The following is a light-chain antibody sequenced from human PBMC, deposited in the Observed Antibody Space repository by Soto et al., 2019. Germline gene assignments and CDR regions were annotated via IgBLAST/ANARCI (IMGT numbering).Light chain of an antibody. CDR3: QTWGTGTVV. V-gene: IGLV4-69*01. CDR1: SGHSSYA. CDR2: LNSDGSH. Sequence: QPVLTQSPSASASLGASVKLTCTLSSGHSSYAIAWHQQQPKKGPRYLMKLNSDGSHSKGDGIPDRFSGSSSGAERYLTISSLQSEDEADYYCQTWGTGTVVFGGGTKVTVL. J-gene: IGLJ2*01.